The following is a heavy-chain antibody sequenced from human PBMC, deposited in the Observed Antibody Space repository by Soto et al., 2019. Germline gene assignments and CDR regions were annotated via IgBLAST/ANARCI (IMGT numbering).Heavy chain of an antibody. J-gene: IGHJ6*02. CDR2: ISSSSSYT. CDR3: ARDEVDIVATTRYYYYGMDV. D-gene: IGHD5-12*01. Sequence: QVQLVESGGGLVKPGGSLRLSCAASGFTFSDYYMSWIRQAPGKGLEWVSEISSSSSYTNYADSVKGRFTISRDNAKNSLYLQMNSLRAENTAVYYCARDEVDIVATTRYYYYGMDVWGQGTTVTVSS. V-gene: IGHV3-11*05. CDR1: GFTFSDYY.